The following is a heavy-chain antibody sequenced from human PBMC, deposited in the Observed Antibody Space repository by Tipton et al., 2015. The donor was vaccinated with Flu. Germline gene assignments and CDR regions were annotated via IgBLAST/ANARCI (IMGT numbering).Heavy chain of an antibody. V-gene: IGHV4-59*02. D-gene: IGHD2-2*01. CDR1: GFTVSTSY. CDR3: ARGDCSSTSCLDY. J-gene: IGHJ4*02. CDR2: IYYSGST. Sequence: QVQLVQSGGGLIRPGGSLRLSCAVSGFTVSTSYMSWVRQPPGKGLEWIGYIYYSGSTNYNPSLKSRVTISVDTSKNQFSLKLSSVTAADTAVYYCARGDCSSTSCLDYWGQGTLVTVSS.